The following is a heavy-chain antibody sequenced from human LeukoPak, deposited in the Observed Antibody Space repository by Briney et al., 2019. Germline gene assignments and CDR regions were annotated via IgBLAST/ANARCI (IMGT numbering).Heavy chain of an antibody. V-gene: IGHV1-2*02. CDR1: GYTFTGYY. Sequence: ASVKVSCKASGYTFTGYYMHWVRQAPGQGRAWMGWINPNSGGTNYAQKFQGRVTIPRDTSISTAYMELSRLRSDDTAVYYCARDHPNDNSGYDLDYWGQETLVTVSS. CDR3: ARDHPNDNSGYDLDY. J-gene: IGHJ4*02. D-gene: IGHD5-12*01. CDR2: INPNSGGT.